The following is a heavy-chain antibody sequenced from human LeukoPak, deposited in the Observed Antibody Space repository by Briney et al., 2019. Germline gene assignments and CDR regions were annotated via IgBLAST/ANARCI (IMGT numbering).Heavy chain of an antibody. CDR2: IYYSGST. CDR3: ARHVIDYSSGWFDY. CDR1: GGSIGSSSYY. D-gene: IGHD6-19*01. Sequence: SETLSLTCTVSGGSIGSSSYYWGWIRQPPGKGLEWIGSIYYSGSTYYNPSLKSRVTISVDTSKNQFSLQLSSVTAADMAVYYCARHVIDYSSGWFDYWGQGTLVTVSS. J-gene: IGHJ4*02. V-gene: IGHV4-39*01.